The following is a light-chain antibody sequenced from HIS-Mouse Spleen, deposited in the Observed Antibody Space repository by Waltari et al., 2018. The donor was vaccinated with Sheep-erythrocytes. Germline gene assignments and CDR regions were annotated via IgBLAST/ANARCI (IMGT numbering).Light chain of an antibody. Sequence: QSALTQPRSVSGSPGQSVTLSCTVTSSAVGGYNYVSWYQQHPGKAPKLMIYDVSKRPSGVPDRFSGSKSGNTASLTISGLQAEDEADYYCSSYAGSNNWVFGGGTKLTVL. CDR3: SSYAGSNNWV. V-gene: IGLV2-11*01. CDR1: SSAVGGYNY. CDR2: DVS. J-gene: IGLJ3*02.